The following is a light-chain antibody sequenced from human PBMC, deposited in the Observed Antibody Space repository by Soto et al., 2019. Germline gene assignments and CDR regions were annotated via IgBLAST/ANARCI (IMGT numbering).Light chain of an antibody. CDR3: ASYTTSSTLV. CDR2: EVS. Sequence: QSALTQPASVSGSPGQSITISCTGTSSDVGAYNYVSWYQQHPGKAPKLMIYEVSKRPSGVSNRFSGSKSGNTASLTISGLQAEDEADYYCASYTTSSTLVFGGGTQLTVL. V-gene: IGLV2-14*01. J-gene: IGLJ3*02. CDR1: SSDVGAYNY.